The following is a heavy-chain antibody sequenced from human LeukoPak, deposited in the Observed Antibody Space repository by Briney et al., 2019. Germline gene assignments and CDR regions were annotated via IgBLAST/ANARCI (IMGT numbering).Heavy chain of an antibody. CDR1: GFTFTTYW. CDR2: IKQDGSEK. CDR3: VREGAYCSSTSCYGLRAFDI. Sequence: GGSLRLSCTASGFTFTTYWMSWVRQTPGKGLEWVANIKQDGSEKYYVDSVKGRFTISRDNAKNSLYLKMNSLRVEDTALYYCVREGAYCSSTSCYGLRAFDIWGQGTMVTVSS. V-gene: IGHV3-7*01. D-gene: IGHD2-2*01. J-gene: IGHJ3*02.